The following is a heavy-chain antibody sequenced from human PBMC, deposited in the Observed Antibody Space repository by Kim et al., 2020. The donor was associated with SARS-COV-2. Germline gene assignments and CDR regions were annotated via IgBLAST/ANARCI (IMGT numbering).Heavy chain of an antibody. CDR2: INAGNGNT. CDR1: GYTFTSYG. J-gene: IGHJ4*02. V-gene: IGHV1-3*01. Sequence: ASVKVSCKASGYTFTSYGMHWMRQAPGQRLEWMGWINAGNGNTKYSQKFQGRVTINRETSARTAYMELSSLRSEDTAVYYCARARDGSGNCVDSWGQGTLVTVSS. CDR3: ARARDGSGNCVDS. D-gene: IGHD3-10*01.